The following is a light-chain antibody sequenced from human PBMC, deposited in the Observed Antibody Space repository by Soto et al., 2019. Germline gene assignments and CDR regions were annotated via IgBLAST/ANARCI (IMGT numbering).Light chain of an antibody. CDR3: CSYAGSIYV. J-gene: IGLJ1*01. V-gene: IGLV2-23*01. Sequence: QSALTQPASVSGSPGQSITISCTGTSSDVRSYNLVSWYQQHPGKAPKLMIYEGTKRPSGISNLFSGSKSGNTASLRISGLQAEDEADYYCCSYAGSIYVFGTGTKVTVL. CDR2: EGT. CDR1: SSDVRSYNL.